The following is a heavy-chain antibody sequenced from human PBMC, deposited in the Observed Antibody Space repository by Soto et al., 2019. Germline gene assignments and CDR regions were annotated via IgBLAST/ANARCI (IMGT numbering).Heavy chain of an antibody. CDR2: ISGSGGST. J-gene: IGHJ5*02. Sequence: PGGSLRLSCAASGFTFSIYAMSWVRHAPGKGLEWVSAISGSGGSTYYADSVKGRFTISRDNSKNTLYLQMNSLRAEDTAVYYCAKGGSYYDSSGYNPWGQGTLVTVSS. V-gene: IGHV3-23*01. D-gene: IGHD3-22*01. CDR1: GFTFSIYA. CDR3: AKGGSYYDSSGYNP.